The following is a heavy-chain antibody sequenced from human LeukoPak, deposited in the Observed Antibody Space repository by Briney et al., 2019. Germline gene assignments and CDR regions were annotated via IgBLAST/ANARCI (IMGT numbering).Heavy chain of an antibody. Sequence: SLRLSCAASGFTFSSYSMNWVRQAPGKGLAWVSGISWNSGSIGYADSVKGRFTISRDNAKNSLYLQMNSLRAEDTALYYCAKDLEKISYGQFDYWGQGTLVTVSS. CDR2: ISWNSGSI. CDR1: GFTFSSYS. CDR3: AKDLEKISYGQFDY. V-gene: IGHV3-9*01. D-gene: IGHD3-10*01. J-gene: IGHJ4*02.